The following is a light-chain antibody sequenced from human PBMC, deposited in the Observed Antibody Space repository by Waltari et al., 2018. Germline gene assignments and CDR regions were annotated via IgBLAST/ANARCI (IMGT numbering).Light chain of an antibody. CDR3: QSYDRSLNGHVV. Sequence: QSVLTQPPSVSGAPGQTVTISCPGSSSHIRSTYDVPCYQQLPGTAPKLLIYGNSNRPSGVPDRFSGSKSGTSASLAITGLQAEDEADYYCQSYDRSLNGHVVFGGGTKVTVL. V-gene: IGLV1-40*01. CDR2: GNS. CDR1: SSHIRSTYD. J-gene: IGLJ2*01.